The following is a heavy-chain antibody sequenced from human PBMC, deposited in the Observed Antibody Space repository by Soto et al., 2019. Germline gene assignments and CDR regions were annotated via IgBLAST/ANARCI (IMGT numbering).Heavy chain of an antibody. V-gene: IGHV4-59*01. Sequence: QVQLQESGPGLVKPSETLSLTCTVSGGSISSYYWSWIRQPPGKGLEWIGYIYYSGSTNYNPSLKSRVPISVDTSKNQFSLKLSSVTAADTAVYYCARDRGYSGYENLGLNWFDPWGQGTLVTVSS. CDR3: ARDRGYSGYENLGLNWFDP. CDR1: GGSISSYY. J-gene: IGHJ5*02. CDR2: IYYSGST. D-gene: IGHD5-12*01.